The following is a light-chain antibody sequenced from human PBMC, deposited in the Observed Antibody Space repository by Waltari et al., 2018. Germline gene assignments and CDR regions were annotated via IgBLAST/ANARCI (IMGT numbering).Light chain of an antibody. CDR2: WAS. Sequence: DIVMTQSPDSLAVSLGERATINCKSSQSVLYTTNNKNYLAWYQQKPGQPPKLLIYWASTRESGVPDRFSGSGSWTNFTLTISSLQAEDVAVYYCQQYHSPPQTFGGGTKVEIK. V-gene: IGKV4-1*01. CDR1: QSVLYTTNNKNY. CDR3: QQYHSPPQT. J-gene: IGKJ4*01.